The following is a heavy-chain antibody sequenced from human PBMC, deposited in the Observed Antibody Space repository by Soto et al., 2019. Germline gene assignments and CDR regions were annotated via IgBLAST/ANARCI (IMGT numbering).Heavy chain of an antibody. J-gene: IGHJ4*02. V-gene: IGHV3-23*01. CDR1: GFTFSKYA. CDR3: AKNFEAGDLGGPLHFDY. CDR2: ISGRGSSS. D-gene: IGHD2-21*01. Sequence: EVQLLESGGGLVQPGGSLRLSCAASGFTFSKYAMGWVRQAPGKGLEWVSAISGRGSSSYFPDSVKGRFTISRDNSKNTASLQMNSLSPADTAVYYCAKNFEAGDLGGPLHFDYWGQGAVVSVSS.